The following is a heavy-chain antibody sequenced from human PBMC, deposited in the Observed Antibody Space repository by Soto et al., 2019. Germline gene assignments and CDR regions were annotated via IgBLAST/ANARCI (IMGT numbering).Heavy chain of an antibody. J-gene: IGHJ4*02. CDR1: GFTFSSYA. V-gene: IGHV3-23*01. D-gene: IGHD6-13*01. CDR2: ISGSGGST. CDR3: AKLSSPINDIVAAGPDY. Sequence: PGGSLRLSCAASGFTFSSYAMSWVRQAPGKWLEWVSAISGSGGSTYYADSVKGRFTIYRDNSKNTLYLQMNSLRAEDTAVYYCAKLSSPINDIVAAGPDYWGQGILVTVSS.